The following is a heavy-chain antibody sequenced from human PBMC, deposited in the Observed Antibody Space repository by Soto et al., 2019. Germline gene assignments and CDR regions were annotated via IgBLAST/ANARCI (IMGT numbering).Heavy chain of an antibody. CDR2: IYSGGST. Sequence: EVQLVETGGGLIQPGGSLRLSCAASGFTVSSNYMSWVRQAPGKGLEWVSVIYSGGSTYYADSVKGRFTISRDNSKNTLYLQMNSLRAEDTAVYYCARCGYSYGYTFDYWGQGTLVTVSS. CDR3: ARCGYSYGYTFDY. D-gene: IGHD5-18*01. J-gene: IGHJ4*02. V-gene: IGHV3-53*05. CDR1: GFTVSSNY.